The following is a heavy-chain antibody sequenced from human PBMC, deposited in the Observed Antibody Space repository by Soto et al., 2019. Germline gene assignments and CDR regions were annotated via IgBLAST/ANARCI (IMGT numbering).Heavy chain of an antibody. CDR2: ISGSGGST. V-gene: IGHV3-23*01. CDR3: AKVPPGIPAAGNWIDP. CDR1: GFTFSSYA. J-gene: IGHJ5*02. Sequence: GGSLRLSCSASGFTFSSYAMSWVRQAPGKGLEWVSAISGSGGSTYYADSVKGRFTISRDNSKNTLYLQMNSLRAEDTAVYYCAKVPPGIPAAGNWIDPWGQGTLVSVSS. D-gene: IGHD6-13*01.